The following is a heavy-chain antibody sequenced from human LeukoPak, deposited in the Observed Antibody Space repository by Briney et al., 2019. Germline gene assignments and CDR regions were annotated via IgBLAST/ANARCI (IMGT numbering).Heavy chain of an antibody. V-gene: IGHV4-59*12. CDR1: GGSISSYY. CDR3: ARATGIKVPPGY. Sequence: SETLSLTCTVSGGSISSYYWSWLRQPPGKGPEWIGYIYYSGSTNYNPSLKSRVTVSVDTSKNQFSLKLSSVTAADTAVYYCARATGIKVPPGYWGQGTLVTVSS. D-gene: IGHD1-1*01. CDR2: IYYSGST. J-gene: IGHJ4*02.